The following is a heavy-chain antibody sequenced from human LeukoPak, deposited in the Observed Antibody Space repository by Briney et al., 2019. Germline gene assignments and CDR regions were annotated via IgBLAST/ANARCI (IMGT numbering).Heavy chain of an antibody. CDR3: ARDSPSTYYFDY. D-gene: IGHD5/OR15-5a*01. CDR2: IYIGGNT. Sequence: GGSLRLSCAASGFTVSSNYMSWVRQAPGKGLEWVSVIYIGGNTYYADSAKGRFTISRDNSKNTLYLQMNNLRAEDTAVYYCARDSPSTYYFDYWGQGTLVTVSS. CDR1: GFTVSSNY. V-gene: IGHV3-53*01. J-gene: IGHJ4*02.